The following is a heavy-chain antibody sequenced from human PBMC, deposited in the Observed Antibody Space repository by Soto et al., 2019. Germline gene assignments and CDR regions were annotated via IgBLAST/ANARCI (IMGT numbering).Heavy chain of an antibody. D-gene: IGHD3-22*01. J-gene: IGHJ4*02. CDR2: IVVGSGNT. CDR3: AAVPLYDSSGYSQYYFDY. Sequence: ASVKVSCKASGFTFTSSAVQWVRQARGQRLEWIGWIVVGSGNTNYAQKFQERVTITRDMSTSTAYMELSSLRSEDTAVYYCAAVPLYDSSGYSQYYFDYWGQGTLVTVSS. V-gene: IGHV1-58*01. CDR1: GFTFTSSA.